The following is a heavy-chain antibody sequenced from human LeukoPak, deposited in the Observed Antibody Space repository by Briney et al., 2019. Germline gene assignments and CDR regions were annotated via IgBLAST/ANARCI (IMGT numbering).Heavy chain of an antibody. CDR3: ARDLVVRGVIRTYYYGMDV. Sequence: PGGSLRLSCAASGFTFSSYEMNWVRQAPGKGLEWVSYISSSGSTIYYADSVKGRFTISRDHAKNSLYLQMNSLRAEDTAVYYCARDLVVRGVIRTYYYGMDVWGQGTTVTVSS. V-gene: IGHV3-48*03. J-gene: IGHJ6*02. D-gene: IGHD3-10*01. CDR2: ISSSGSTI. CDR1: GFTFSSYE.